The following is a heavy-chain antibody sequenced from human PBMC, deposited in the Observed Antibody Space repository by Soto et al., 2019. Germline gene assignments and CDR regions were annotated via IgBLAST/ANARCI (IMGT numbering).Heavy chain of an antibody. CDR3: ARFQSIEAAGPDY. V-gene: IGHV4-31*03. J-gene: IGHJ4*02. Sequence: QVQLQESGPGLVKPSQTLSLTCTVSGGSISSGGYYWSWIRQHPGKGLEWIGYIYYSGSTYYNPYLKSRVTISVHTSKNQFSLKLSSVTAADTAVYYCARFQSIEAAGPDYWGQLNLVTVSS. CDR2: IYYSGST. CDR1: GGSISSGGYY. D-gene: IGHD6-13*01.